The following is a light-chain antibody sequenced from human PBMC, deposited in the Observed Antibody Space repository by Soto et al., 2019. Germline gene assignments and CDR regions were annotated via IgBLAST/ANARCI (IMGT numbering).Light chain of an antibody. CDR3: QQYDNWPLT. J-gene: IGKJ4*01. CDR2: GAS. V-gene: IGKV3D-15*01. CDR1: QSVDSN. Sequence: EIVMTQSPATLSVSPGERATLSCRASQSVDSNLAWYQQKPGQAPRLLIFGASTRATGIPARFSGSVSGTVFTLTISSLLSEDFGVYFCQQYDNWPLTFGGGIKVEIK.